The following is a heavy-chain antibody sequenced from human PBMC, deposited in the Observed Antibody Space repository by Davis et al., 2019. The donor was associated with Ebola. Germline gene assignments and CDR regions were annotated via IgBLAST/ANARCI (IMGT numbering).Heavy chain of an antibody. D-gene: IGHD1-26*01. CDR1: GYTFTSYA. CDR3: ARGPWWWAIVGATHNDY. Sequence: AASVKVSCKASGYTFTSYAMHWVRQAPGQRLEWMGWINAGNGNTKYSQKFQGRVTITRDTSASTAYMELGSLRSEDTAVYYCARGPWWWAIVGATHNDYWGQGTLVTVSS. V-gene: IGHV1-3*01. J-gene: IGHJ4*02. CDR2: INAGNGNT.